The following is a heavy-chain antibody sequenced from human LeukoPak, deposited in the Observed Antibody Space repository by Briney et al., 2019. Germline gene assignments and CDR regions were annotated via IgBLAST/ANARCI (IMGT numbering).Heavy chain of an antibody. J-gene: IGHJ4*02. Sequence: RASVKVSCKASGYTFTGYYMHWVRQAPGQGLEWMGWINPNSGGTNYAQKFQGRFTMTRDTSISTAYMELSRLRSDDTAVYYCARSNYCSSTSCYLDYWGQGTLVTVSS. CDR2: INPNSGGT. CDR1: GYTFTGYY. V-gene: IGHV1-2*02. CDR3: ARSNYCSSTSCYLDY. D-gene: IGHD2-2*01.